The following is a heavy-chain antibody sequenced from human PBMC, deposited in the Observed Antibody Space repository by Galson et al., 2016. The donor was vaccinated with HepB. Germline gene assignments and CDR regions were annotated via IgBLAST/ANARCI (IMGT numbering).Heavy chain of an antibody. D-gene: IGHD3-10*01. CDR2: ISAYNGNT. J-gene: IGHJ4*02. CDR1: GYTFPSYG. CDR3: VRDFSGNYGDY. V-gene: IGHV1-18*01. Sequence: SVKVSCKASGYTFPSYGFSWVRQAPGQGLEWMGWISAYNGNTKYAQKFQGRVTMTTDTSTSTAYMELRSLRSDDTAVYYCVRDFSGNYGDYWGQGTLVTVSS.